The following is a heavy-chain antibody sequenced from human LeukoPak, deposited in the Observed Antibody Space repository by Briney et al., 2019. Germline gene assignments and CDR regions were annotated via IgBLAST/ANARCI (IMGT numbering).Heavy chain of an antibody. V-gene: IGHV3-48*02. Sequence: GGSLRLSCAASGFTFTSYSMSWVRQAPGKGLEWVSYMSTRGTIYYADSVKGRFTISRDNAKNSLFLQMSSLRDEDTAIYYCARGRVDWGQGTLVTVSS. CDR3: ARGRVD. J-gene: IGHJ4*02. CDR1: GFTFTSYS. CDR2: MSTRGTI.